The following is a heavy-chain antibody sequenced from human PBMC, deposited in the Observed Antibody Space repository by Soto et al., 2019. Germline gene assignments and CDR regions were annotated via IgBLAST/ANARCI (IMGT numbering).Heavy chain of an antibody. D-gene: IGHD2-15*01. V-gene: IGHV1-69*15. J-gene: IGHJ5*02. CDR3: AKDGGREGYFGNWFDH. Sequence: QVQLVQSGAEVKKPGSSVKVSCKASGGTFSNYAITWVRHAPGQGLEWLGRIIPIFGTANYAQKFQGRVTITADESTTTDYMELSSLRSDDTAVYYCAKDGGREGYFGNWFDHWGQGTLVTVSS. CDR2: IIPIFGTA. CDR1: GGTFSNYA.